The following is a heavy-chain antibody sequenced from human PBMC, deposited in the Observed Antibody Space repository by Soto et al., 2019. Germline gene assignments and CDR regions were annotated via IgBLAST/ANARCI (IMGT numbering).Heavy chain of an antibody. J-gene: IGHJ4*02. CDR2: ISYDGSNK. V-gene: IGHV3-30-3*01. CDR3: ARERLTGYFKN. CDR1: GFTFSSYA. D-gene: IGHD6-13*01. Sequence: GGSLRLSCAASGFTFSSYAMHWVRQAPGKGLEWVAVISYDGSNKYYADSVKGRFTISRDNSKNTLYLQMNSLRAEDTAVYYCARERLTGYFKNWGQGTLVTVSS.